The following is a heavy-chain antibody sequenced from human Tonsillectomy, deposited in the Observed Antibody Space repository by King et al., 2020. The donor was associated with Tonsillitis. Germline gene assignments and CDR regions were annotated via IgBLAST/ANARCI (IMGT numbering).Heavy chain of an antibody. CDR3: ARLNLPPYCSSNSCYLDWFDP. J-gene: IGHJ5*02. CDR2: IYYSGST. CDR1: GGSISSSTYY. Sequence: QLQESGPGLVKPSETLSLTCTVSGGSISSSTYYWGWIRQPPGKGLGWIGNIYYSGSTYYNPSLKSRVTISVDTSKNQFSLKLSSVTAADTSVYYCARLNLPPYCSSNSCYLDWFDPWGQGTLVTVSS. V-gene: IGHV4-39*07. D-gene: IGHD2-2*01.